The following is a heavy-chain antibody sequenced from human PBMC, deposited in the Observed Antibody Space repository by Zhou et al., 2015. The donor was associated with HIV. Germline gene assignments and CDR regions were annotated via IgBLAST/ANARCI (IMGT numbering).Heavy chain of an antibody. CDR3: ARGDYGDYYYFDY. Sequence: QVQLVESGGNLVKPGGSLRLSCAVSGFTFSNYYMSWIRQAPGKGLEWISYISSSGDTTYYAESVKGRFTISRDNAKKSLHMQMNGLRAEDTAVYYCARGDYGDYYYFDYWGQGTLVTVSS. CDR1: GFTFSNYY. V-gene: IGHV3-11*04. CDR2: ISSSGDTT. J-gene: IGHJ4*02. D-gene: IGHD4-17*01.